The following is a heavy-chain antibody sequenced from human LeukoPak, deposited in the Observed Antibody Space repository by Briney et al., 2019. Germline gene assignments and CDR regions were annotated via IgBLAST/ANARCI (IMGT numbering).Heavy chain of an antibody. CDR3: YGGNSDY. CDR2: ISSSSSNI. V-gene: IGHV3-21*04. Sequence: GGSLRLSYAASGFDFSTYSIDWVRQAPGKGLEWVSYISSSSSNIYHADSVKGRFTISRDNAKNTLYLQMNSLRAEDTAVYYCYGGNSDYWGQGTLVTVSS. J-gene: IGHJ4*02. D-gene: IGHD4-23*01. CDR1: GFDFSTYS.